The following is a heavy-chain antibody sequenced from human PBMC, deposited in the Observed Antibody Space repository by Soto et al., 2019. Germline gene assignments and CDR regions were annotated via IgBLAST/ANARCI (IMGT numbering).Heavy chain of an antibody. CDR3: ANGGRQRLVTSDFNY. CDR1: GFTFSDYA. D-gene: IGHD6-19*01. J-gene: IGHJ4*02. CDR2: VSHDGRNT. V-gene: IGHV3-30*18. Sequence: VQLVESGGGVVQPGRSLRLSCAASGFTFSDYAMHRVRQAPGKGLEWVAVVSHDGRNTHYADSVKGRFTISRDSSKNTVSLEMTSLRDEDTAVYYCANGGRQRLVTSDFNYWGQGALVTVSS.